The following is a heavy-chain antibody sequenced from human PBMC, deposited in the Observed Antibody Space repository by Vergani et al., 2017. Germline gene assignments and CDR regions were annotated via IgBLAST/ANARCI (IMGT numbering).Heavy chain of an antibody. CDR1: GFIFSNYG. D-gene: IGHD4-23*01. Sequence: QVQLVESGGGVVQPGRSLRLSCAASGFIFSNYGTHWVRQTLGKGLGWGAVIWFDANNKYYSDSVKGGFTVSRDNSKNMLYLQMNSLRAADTAVYYCVGDHLVSFDYWGQGTLVTVSS. CDR2: IWFDANNK. J-gene: IGHJ4*02. CDR3: VGDHLVSFDY. V-gene: IGHV3-33*01.